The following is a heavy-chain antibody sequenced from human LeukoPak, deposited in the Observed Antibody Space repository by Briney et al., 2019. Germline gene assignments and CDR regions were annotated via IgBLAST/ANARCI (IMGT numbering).Heavy chain of an antibody. CDR3: ARHKGGSSEFDY. J-gene: IGHJ4*02. Sequence: GGSLRLSCAASGFTFRNYGMHWVRQAPGKGLEWVAVIWYDGSNKYYADSVKGRFTISRDNSKNTLYLQMNSLRAEDTAVYYCARHKGGSSEFDYWGQGTLVTVSS. CDR1: GFTFRNYG. D-gene: IGHD1-26*01. CDR2: IWYDGSNK. V-gene: IGHV3-33*01.